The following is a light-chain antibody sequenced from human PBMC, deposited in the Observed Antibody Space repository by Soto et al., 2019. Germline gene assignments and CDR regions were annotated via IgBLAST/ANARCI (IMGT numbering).Light chain of an antibody. CDR2: GAS. CDR3: QQYDNWPPVT. V-gene: IGKV3-15*01. Sequence: EIVMTQSPVTLSVSPGERVTLSCRASQSVSNNLAWYQQKSGQAPRLLIYGASTRVTGIPARFSGSGSGTEFTLTISSLQSEDFVIYYCQQYDNWPPVTFGQGTRLDIK. CDR1: QSVSNN. J-gene: IGKJ5*01.